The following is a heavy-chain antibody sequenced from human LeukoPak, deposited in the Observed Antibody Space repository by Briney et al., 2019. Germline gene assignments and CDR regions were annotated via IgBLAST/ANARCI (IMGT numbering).Heavy chain of an antibody. CDR3: ARGSPDLGYCSGGSCYLFDY. D-gene: IGHD2-15*01. J-gene: IGHJ4*02. CDR2: ISAYNGNT. Sequence: ASVKVSCKASGYTFTSYGISWVRQAPGQGLEWMGWISAYNGNTNYAQKVQGRVTMTTDTSTSTAYMELRSLRSDDTAVYYCARGSPDLGYCSGGSCYLFDYWGQGTLVTVSS. V-gene: IGHV1-18*01. CDR1: GYTFTSYG.